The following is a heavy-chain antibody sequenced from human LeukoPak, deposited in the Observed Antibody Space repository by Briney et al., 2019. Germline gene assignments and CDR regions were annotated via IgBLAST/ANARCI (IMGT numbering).Heavy chain of an antibody. CDR2: INHSGST. V-gene: IGHV4-34*01. CDR1: GGSFSGYY. D-gene: IGHD2-2*02. Sequence: SETLSLTCAVYGGSFSGYYWSWIRQPPGKGLEWIGEINHSGSTNYNPSLKSRVTISVDTSKNQFSLKLSSVTAADTAVYYCASGYCSSTSCYTSDYWGQGTLVTVSS. CDR3: ASGYCSSTSCYTSDY. J-gene: IGHJ4*02.